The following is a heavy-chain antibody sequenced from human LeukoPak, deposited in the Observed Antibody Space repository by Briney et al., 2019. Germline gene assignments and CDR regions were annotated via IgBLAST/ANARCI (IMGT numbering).Heavy chain of an antibody. J-gene: IGHJ5*01. CDR2: ISRSDIL. Sequence: GGSLRLSCAASGFTVDGNYMNWVRQAPGKGLEWVSRISRSDILCYADSVKGRFTISRDNSRGTLYLQMNSLRAEDTATYYCARANYSDYGGGFDCWGRGTLVTVSS. D-gene: IGHD4-11*01. CDR3: ARANYSDYGGGFDC. CDR1: GFTVDGNY. V-gene: IGHV3-66*01.